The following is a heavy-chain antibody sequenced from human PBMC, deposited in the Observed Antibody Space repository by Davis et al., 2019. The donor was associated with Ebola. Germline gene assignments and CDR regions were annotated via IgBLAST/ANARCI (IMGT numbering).Heavy chain of an antibody. CDR2: ISSSSSYI. Sequence: GGSLRLSCAASGFTFSSYAMSWVRQAPGKGLEWVSSISSSSSYIYYADSVKGRFTISRDNAKNSLYLQMNSLRTEDTAVYYCVRTTGYYFHNMDVWGQGTTVTVS. D-gene: IGHD1-14*01. J-gene: IGHJ6*03. CDR3: VRTTGYYFHNMDV. V-gene: IGHV3-21*01. CDR1: GFTFSSYA.